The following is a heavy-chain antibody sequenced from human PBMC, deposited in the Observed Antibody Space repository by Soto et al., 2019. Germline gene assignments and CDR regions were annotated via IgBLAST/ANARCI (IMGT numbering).Heavy chain of an antibody. J-gene: IGHJ2*01. Sequence: QVQLQQWGAGRLKHSETLCLTCAVYGGSFSGYYWSWIRQPRGKGLEWIGEINHSGSTNYNPSLKSRVTISVDTSKNHFSLKLSSVTAADTAVYYCARLLLPSSFDLWGRGTLVTVSS. CDR2: INHSGST. CDR1: GGSFSGYY. D-gene: IGHD3-22*01. V-gene: IGHV4-34*02. CDR3: ARLLLPSSFDL.